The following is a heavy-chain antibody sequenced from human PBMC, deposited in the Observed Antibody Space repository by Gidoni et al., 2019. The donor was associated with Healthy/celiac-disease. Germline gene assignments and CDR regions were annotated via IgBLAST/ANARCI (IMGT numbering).Heavy chain of an antibody. D-gene: IGHD5-18*01. Sequence: EVQLLESGGGLVQPGGSLRLSCAASGFTVSSDAMSWVRQAPGKGLAGVSASSVSGGRTFSADSVKGRFTISRDNSKNTLFLHMHSLSAEDTAVYYCAKDLGPPHSRLYGYGYSFPLSAWGQGTLVTVSS. CDR3: AKDLGPPHSRLYGYGYSFPLSA. V-gene: IGHV3-23*01. CDR2: SSVSGGRT. J-gene: IGHJ5*02. CDR1: GFTVSSDA.